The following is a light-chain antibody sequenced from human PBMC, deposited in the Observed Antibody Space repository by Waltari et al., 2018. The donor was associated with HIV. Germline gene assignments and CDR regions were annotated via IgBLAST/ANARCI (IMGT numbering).Light chain of an antibody. CDR2: DSN. J-gene: IGLJ3*02. Sequence: QSVLTQPPSVSAAPGQKVTIPCSGSSSNTGNNYVTWYQQLPGTAPKLLIYDSNKRPSGIPDRFSGSKSGTSGTLAITGLQTGDEADYYCGTWDSSLSAWVFGGGTKLTVL. CDR3: GTWDSSLSAWV. CDR1: SSNTGNNY. V-gene: IGLV1-51*01.